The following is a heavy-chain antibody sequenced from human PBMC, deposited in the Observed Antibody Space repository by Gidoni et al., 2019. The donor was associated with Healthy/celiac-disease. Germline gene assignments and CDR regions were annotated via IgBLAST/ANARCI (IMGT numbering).Heavy chain of an antibody. D-gene: IGHD3-10*01. CDR1: GYSFTSYW. Sequence: EVQLVQSGAEVKKPGESLRISCKGSGYSFTSYWISWVRQMPGKGLEWMGRIDPSDSYTNYSPSFQGHVTISADKSISTAYLQWSSLKASDTAMYYCASHYGSDPWFDPWGQGTLVTVSS. CDR3: ASHYGSDPWFDP. J-gene: IGHJ5*02. CDR2: IDPSDSYT. V-gene: IGHV5-10-1*03.